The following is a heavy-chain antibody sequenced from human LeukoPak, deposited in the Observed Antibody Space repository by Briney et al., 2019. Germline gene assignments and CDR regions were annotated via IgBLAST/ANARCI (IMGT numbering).Heavy chain of an antibody. CDR1: GVSFSGYY. Sequence: SETLSLTCAVYGVSFSGYYWTWIRQPPGKGLEWIGEINHSGSTNYNPSLKSRVTISVDTSKNQFSLKLSSVTAADTAVYYCARGSEEAVVVPAAENYFDYWGQGTLVAVSS. CDR2: INHSGST. CDR3: ARGSEEAVVVPAAENYFDY. D-gene: IGHD2-2*01. J-gene: IGHJ4*02. V-gene: IGHV4-34*01.